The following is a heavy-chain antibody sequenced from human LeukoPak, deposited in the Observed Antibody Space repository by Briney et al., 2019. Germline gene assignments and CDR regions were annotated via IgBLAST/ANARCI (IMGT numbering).Heavy chain of an antibody. CDR1: GGSFSGYY. Sequence: PSETLSLTCAVYGGSFSGYYWSWIRRPPGKGLEWIGEINHSGSTNYNPSLKSRVTISVDTSKNQFSLKLSSVTAADTAVYYCASVKWGTIDYWGQGTLVTVSS. CDR2: INHSGST. CDR3: ASVKWGTIDY. J-gene: IGHJ4*02. V-gene: IGHV4-34*01. D-gene: IGHD3-16*01.